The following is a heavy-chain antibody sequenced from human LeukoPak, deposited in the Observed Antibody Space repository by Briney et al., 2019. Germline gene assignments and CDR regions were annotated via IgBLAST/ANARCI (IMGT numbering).Heavy chain of an antibody. CDR3: AMSANCGGDCYSYYFDH. CDR1: GYTFTTYW. CDR2: IYPDDSDT. V-gene: IGHV5-51*01. J-gene: IGHJ4*02. Sequence: GESLKISCKGSGYTFTTYWIGWVRQMPGKGLEWMGIIYPDDSDTRYSPSFQGQVTISVDKSIRIAYLQWSSLKASDTAMYYCAMSANCGGDCYSYYFDHWGQGTLVTVSP. D-gene: IGHD2-21*02.